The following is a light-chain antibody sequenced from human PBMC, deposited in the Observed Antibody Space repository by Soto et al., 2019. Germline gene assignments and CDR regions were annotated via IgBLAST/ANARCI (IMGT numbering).Light chain of an antibody. J-gene: IGKJ1*01. V-gene: IGKV3-15*01. Sequence: EIVMTQSPVTLSVSPGEGATLSCRASQSISTTLAWYQQRPGQAPRLLIYGASTRAAGIPARFSGSGSGTEFTLTISSLQSEDFAVYYCQQYNNWPPWTFGQGTKVDIK. CDR3: QQYNNWPPWT. CDR1: QSISTT. CDR2: GAS.